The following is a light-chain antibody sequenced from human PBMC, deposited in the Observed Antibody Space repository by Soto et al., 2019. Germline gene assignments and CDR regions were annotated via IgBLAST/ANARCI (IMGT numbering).Light chain of an antibody. CDR1: QSVSSD. CDR3: QQYHNWLMYT. V-gene: IGKV3-15*01. J-gene: IGKJ2*01. CDR2: GAS. Sequence: EIVMTQSPVTLSVSPGERATLSCRASQSVSSDLAWYQQKPGQAPRLLIYGASTRATGIPARFSGSGSGTEFTLTISSLQSEDFAVYYCQQYHNWLMYTFGQGTKLAI.